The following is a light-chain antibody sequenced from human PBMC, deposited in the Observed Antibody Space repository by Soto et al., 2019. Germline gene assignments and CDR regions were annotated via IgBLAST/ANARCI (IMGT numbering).Light chain of an antibody. CDR3: ETWDSNTRV. Sequence: QSVLTQSSSASASLGSSVKLTCTLSSGHSSYIIAWHQQKPGKAPRYLMKLEGSGSYNKGSGVPDRFSGSSSGADRYLTISNLQFEDEADYYCETWDSNTRVFGGGIKLTVL. CDR1: SGHSSYI. CDR2: LEGSGSY. J-gene: IGLJ2*01. V-gene: IGLV4-60*02.